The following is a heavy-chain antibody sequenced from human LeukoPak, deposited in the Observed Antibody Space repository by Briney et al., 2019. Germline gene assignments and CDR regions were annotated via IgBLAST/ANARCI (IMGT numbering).Heavy chain of an antibody. V-gene: IGHV3-23*01. CDR2: ISGSGGST. Sequence: GGSLRLSCAASGFTFSSYSMNWVRQAPGKGLEWVSAISGSGGSTYYADSVKGRFTISRDNSKNTLYLQMNSLRAEDTAVYYCAKDPAGKVVAATWVDYWGQGTLVTVSS. J-gene: IGHJ4*02. CDR1: GFTFSSYS. D-gene: IGHD2-15*01. CDR3: AKDPAGKVVAATWVDY.